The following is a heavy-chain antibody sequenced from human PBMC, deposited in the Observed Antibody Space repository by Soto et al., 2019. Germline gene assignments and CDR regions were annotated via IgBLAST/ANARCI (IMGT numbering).Heavy chain of an antibody. CDR2: ISAYNGNT. V-gene: IGHV1-18*01. CDR1: GYTFTSYG. J-gene: IGHJ5*02. CDR3: ARSYDSSGYYYYHNWFDP. D-gene: IGHD3-22*01. Sequence: QVQLVQSGAEVKKPGASVKVSCKASGYTFTSYGISWVRQAPGQGLEWMGWISAYNGNTNYAQKLQGRVTMTTDTSTSKAYMELRSLRSDDTAVYYCARSYDSSGYYYYHNWFDPWGQGTLVTVSS.